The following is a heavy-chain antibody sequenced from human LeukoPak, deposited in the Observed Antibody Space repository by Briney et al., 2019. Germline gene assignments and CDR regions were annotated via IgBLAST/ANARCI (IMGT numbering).Heavy chain of an antibody. CDR1: GGSISSGGSY. Sequence: SQTLSLTCTVCGGSISSGGSYWSWIRQHPGKGLEWIGYIYYRGSTYYNPSLKSRLTISVDTSKNQFSLKLSSVTAADTAVYYSARGKADILAGNYGLDVWGQGTTVTVSS. J-gene: IGHJ6*02. CDR3: ARGKADILAGNYGLDV. CDR2: IYYRGST. V-gene: IGHV4-31*03. D-gene: IGHD3-9*01.